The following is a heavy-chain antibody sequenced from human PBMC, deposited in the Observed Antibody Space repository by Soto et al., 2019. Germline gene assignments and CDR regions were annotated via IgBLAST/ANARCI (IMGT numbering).Heavy chain of an antibody. CDR3: AIGTTNYYYGMDV. Sequence: SETLSLTCTVSGGSISSSSYYWGWIRQPPGKGLEWIGSIYYSGSTYYNPSLKSRVTISVDTSKNQFSLKLSSVTAADTAVYYCAIGTTNYYYGMDVWGQGTTVTVSS. CDR2: IYYSGST. D-gene: IGHD4-4*01. V-gene: IGHV4-39*01. J-gene: IGHJ6*02. CDR1: GGSISSSSYY.